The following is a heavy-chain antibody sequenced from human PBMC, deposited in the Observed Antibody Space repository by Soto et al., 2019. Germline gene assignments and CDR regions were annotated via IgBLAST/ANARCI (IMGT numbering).Heavy chain of an antibody. CDR1: GYTFTGYY. Sequence: QVQLVQSGAEVKKPGASVKVSCKASGYTFTGYYMHWVRQAPGQGLEWMGWINPNSGGTNYAQKFQGWVTMTRDTSISTAYMELSRLRSDDTAVYYCARDLGRIAAAGTGWFDPWGQGTLVTVSS. J-gene: IGHJ5*02. D-gene: IGHD6-13*01. CDR3: ARDLGRIAAAGTGWFDP. V-gene: IGHV1-2*04. CDR2: INPNSGGT.